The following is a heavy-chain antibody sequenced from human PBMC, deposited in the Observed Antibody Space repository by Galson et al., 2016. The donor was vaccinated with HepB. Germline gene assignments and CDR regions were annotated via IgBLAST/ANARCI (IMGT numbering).Heavy chain of an antibody. CDR1: RFTFSGYA. D-gene: IGHD5-12*01. V-gene: IGHV3-23*01. CDR3: AKGRPESGYER. CDR2: ISGSGGIT. J-gene: IGHJ4*02. Sequence: SLRLSCAASRFTFSGYAMSWVRQAPGKGLEWVSAISGSGGITHYADSVKGRFTISRDNSKNTLYLQMNSLRAEDTAAYYCAKGRPESGYERWGQGTLVTVSS.